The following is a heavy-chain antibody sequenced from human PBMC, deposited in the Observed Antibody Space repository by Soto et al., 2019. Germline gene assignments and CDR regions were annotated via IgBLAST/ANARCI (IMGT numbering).Heavy chain of an antibody. J-gene: IGHJ1*01. Sequence: GGSLRLSCAASGFTFSSYAMSWVRQAPGKGLEWVSAISGSGGSTYYADSVKGRFTISRDNSKNTLYLQMNSLRAEDTAVYYCAKSEGSVPQAVIAAAGFQVTGYFQHWGQGTLVTVSS. CDR2: ISGSGGST. D-gene: IGHD6-13*01. CDR3: AKSEGSVPQAVIAAAGFQVTGYFQH. V-gene: IGHV3-23*01. CDR1: GFTFSSYA.